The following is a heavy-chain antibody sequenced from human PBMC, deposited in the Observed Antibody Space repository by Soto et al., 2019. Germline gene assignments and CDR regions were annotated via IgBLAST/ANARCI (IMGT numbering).Heavy chain of an antibody. D-gene: IGHD6-13*01. J-gene: IGHJ1*01. V-gene: IGHV4-31*03. CDR2: IYYSGST. CDR1: GGSISSGGYY. CDR3: AAEGGIAAAGFAEYFQH. Sequence: SETLSLTFTVSGGSISSGGYYWSWIRQHPGKGLEWIGYIYYSGSTYYNPSLKSRVTISVDTSKDQFSLKLSSVTAADTAVYYCAAEGGIAAAGFAEYFQHWGQGTLVTVSS.